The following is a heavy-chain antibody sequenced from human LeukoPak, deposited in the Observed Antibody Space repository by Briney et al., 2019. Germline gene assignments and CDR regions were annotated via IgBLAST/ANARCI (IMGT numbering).Heavy chain of an antibody. D-gene: IGHD6-19*01. CDR3: AREVAVAGNYFDY. J-gene: IGHJ4*02. CDR1: GGTFSSYA. V-gene: IGHV1-69*13. CDR2: IIPIFGTA. Sequence: SVKVSCKASGGTFSSYAISWVRQAPGQGLEWMGGIIPIFGTANYAQKFQGRVTITADESTSTAYMELSSLRSEDTAVYYCAREVAVAGNYFDYWGRGTLVTVSS.